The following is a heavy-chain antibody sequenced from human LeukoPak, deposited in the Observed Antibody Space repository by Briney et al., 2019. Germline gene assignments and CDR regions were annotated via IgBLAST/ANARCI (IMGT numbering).Heavy chain of an antibody. J-gene: IGHJ4*02. CDR2: ISHDGSNK. CDR3: AILTNLGDDY. CDR1: GFTFSRYG. V-gene: IGHV3-30*03. Sequence: GGSLRLSCAASGFTFSRYGMHWVRQAPGKGLEWVAVISHDGSNKYYADSVKGRFTISRDISKNTLYLQMTSLRAEDTAVYYCAILTNLGDDYWGQGTLVTVSS. D-gene: IGHD3-16*01.